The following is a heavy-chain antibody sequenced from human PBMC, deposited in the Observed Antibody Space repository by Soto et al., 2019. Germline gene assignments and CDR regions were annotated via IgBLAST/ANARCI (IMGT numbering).Heavy chain of an antibody. D-gene: IGHD3-3*01. Sequence: EVQMLESGGGLVQPGGSLRLSCAASGFTLSSYALSWVRQAPGKGLEWVSGISGSGDFTFDADSVRGRFTISRDNSMNTLYLQMKSLRVEDTAVYYCARGPTIFGVGVDAFDIWGQGTMATVSS. V-gene: IGHV3-23*01. J-gene: IGHJ3*02. CDR3: ARGPTIFGVGVDAFDI. CDR1: GFTLSSYA. CDR2: ISGSGDFT.